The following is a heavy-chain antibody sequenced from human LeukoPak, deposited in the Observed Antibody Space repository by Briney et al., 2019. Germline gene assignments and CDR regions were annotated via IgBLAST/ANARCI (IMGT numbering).Heavy chain of an antibody. J-gene: IGHJ4*02. D-gene: IGHD3-22*01. CDR1: GFTFSSYS. V-gene: IGHV3-21*01. CDR3: ARIRLYYYDSSGYSNPRDY. CDR2: IRRSSSYI. Sequence: GGSLRLSCAASGFTFSSYSMNWVRQAPGKGLEWVSSIRRSSSYIYYADSVKGRFTISRDNAKNSLYLQMNSLRAEDTAVYYCARIRLYYYDSSGYSNPRDYWGQGTLVTVSS.